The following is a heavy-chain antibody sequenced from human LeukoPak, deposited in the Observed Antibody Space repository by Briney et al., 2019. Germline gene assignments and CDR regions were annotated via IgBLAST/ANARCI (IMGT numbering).Heavy chain of an antibody. CDR1: GYTFTSYD. J-gene: IGHJ6*03. CDR3: ARGPIFRQVPAAYDYYYYYMDV. D-gene: IGHD2-2*01. V-gene: IGHV1-8*03. Sequence: ASVKVSCKASGYTFTSYDINWVRQATGQELELMGWMNPNSRNTGYAQKFQGRVTITRNTSISTAYMELSSLRSEDTAVYYCARGPIFRQVPAAYDYYYYYMDVWGKGTTVTVSS. CDR2: MNPNSRNT.